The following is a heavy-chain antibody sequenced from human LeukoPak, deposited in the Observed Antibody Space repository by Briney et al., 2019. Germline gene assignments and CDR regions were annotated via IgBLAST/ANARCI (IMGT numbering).Heavy chain of an antibody. CDR3: ARGPPNWGMVGY. J-gene: IGHJ4*02. CDR1: GYTFTSFD. Sequence: ASVKVSCKASGYTFTSFDFNWVRQATGQGLEWMGWMKSNNGHTGYAQKFQGRATMTRDTSISTAYMVLSSLTFEDTAVYYCARGPPNWGMVGYWGQGTLVTVSS. CDR2: MKSNNGHT. V-gene: IGHV1-8*01. D-gene: IGHD7-27*01.